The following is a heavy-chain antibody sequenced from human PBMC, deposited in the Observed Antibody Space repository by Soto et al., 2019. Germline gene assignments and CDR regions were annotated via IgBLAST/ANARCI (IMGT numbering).Heavy chain of an antibody. Sequence: QLQLQESGPGLVKPSETLSLTCTVSGGSISSSSYYWGWIRQPPGKGLEWIGSIYYSGSTYYNPSLKSRVTISVDTSKNQFSLKLSSVTAADTAVYYCAKSRTGISNWFDPWGQGTLVTVSS. V-gene: IGHV4-39*01. D-gene: IGHD2-15*01. CDR3: AKSRTGISNWFDP. J-gene: IGHJ5*02. CDR1: GGSISSSSYY. CDR2: IYYSGST.